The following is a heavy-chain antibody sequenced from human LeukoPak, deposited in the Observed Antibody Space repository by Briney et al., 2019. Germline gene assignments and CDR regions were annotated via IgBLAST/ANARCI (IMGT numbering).Heavy chain of an antibody. CDR1: GFTFSSYG. CDR3: ARAVADCDAFDI. J-gene: IGHJ3*02. CDR2: IRYDGSNK. D-gene: IGHD6-19*01. Sequence: GGSLRLSCAASGFTFSSYGMHWVRQAPGKGLEWVAFIRYDGSNKYYADSVKGRFTISRDNSKNTLYLQMNSLGAEDTAVYYCARAVADCDAFDIWGQGTMVTVSS. V-gene: IGHV3-30*02.